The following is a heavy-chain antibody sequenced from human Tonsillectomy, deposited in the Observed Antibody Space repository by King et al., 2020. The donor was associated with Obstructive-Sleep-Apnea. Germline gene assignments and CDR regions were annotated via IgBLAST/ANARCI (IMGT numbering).Heavy chain of an antibody. CDR3: AKGLMVRGEY. D-gene: IGHD3-10*01. CDR1: GFTFDDHA. J-gene: IGHJ4*02. Sequence: VQLVESGGGLVQPGRSLRLSCAASGFTFDDHAMHWVRHAPGKGLEWVSGISWYSCSIVYADSVKGRFTISRDNAKNSLYLQMNSLRAEDTAVYYCAKGLMVRGEYWGQGTLVTVSS. CDR2: ISWYSCSI. V-gene: IGHV3-9*01.